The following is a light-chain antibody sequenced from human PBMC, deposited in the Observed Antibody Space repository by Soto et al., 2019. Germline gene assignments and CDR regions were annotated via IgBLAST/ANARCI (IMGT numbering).Light chain of an antibody. CDR3: QSYDSSLSSVV. CDR1: SSNIGAGYD. Sequence: QSVLTQPPSVSGGPGQRVTISCTGSSSNIGAGYDVHWYQQLPGTAPKLLIYGNSNRPSGVPDRFSGSKSGTSASLAITGRQAEDEADYYCQSYDSSLSSVVFGGGTKVTVL. CDR2: GNS. J-gene: IGLJ2*01. V-gene: IGLV1-40*01.